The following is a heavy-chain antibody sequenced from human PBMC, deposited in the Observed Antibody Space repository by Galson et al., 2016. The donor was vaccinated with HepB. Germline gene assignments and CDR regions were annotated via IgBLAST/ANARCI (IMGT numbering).Heavy chain of an antibody. CDR3: ARTAKLSSSGHYLDY. CDR2: IWYDGYYK. D-gene: IGHD1-1*01. J-gene: IGHJ4*02. CDR1: GFSFNIFA. Sequence: SLRLSCAASGFSFNIFAMHWVRQAPGKGLEWVAVIWYDGYYKYYGDSVKGRFTISRDNSENTLYLQMDSLTTEDTAVYCCARTAKLSSSGHYLDYWGQGTLVTVSS. V-gene: IGHV3-33*01.